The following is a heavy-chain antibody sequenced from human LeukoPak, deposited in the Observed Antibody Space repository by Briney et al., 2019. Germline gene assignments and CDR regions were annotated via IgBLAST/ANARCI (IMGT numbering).Heavy chain of an antibody. CDR3: ASGQAY. CDR2: ISYDGSNK. V-gene: IGHV3-30*14. J-gene: IGHJ4*02. Sequence: PGRSLRLSSAASGFTFSSYAMHWVRQAPGKGLEWVAVISYDGSNKYYADSVKGRFTISRDNSKNTLYLQMNSLRAEDTAVYYCASGQAYWGQGTLVTVSS. CDR1: GFTFSSYA.